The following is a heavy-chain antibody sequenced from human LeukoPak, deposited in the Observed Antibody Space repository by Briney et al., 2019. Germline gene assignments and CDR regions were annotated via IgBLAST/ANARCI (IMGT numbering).Heavy chain of an antibody. D-gene: IGHD6-13*01. CDR2: MNPNSGNT. CDR1: GYTFTSFD. Sequence: PRASVKVSCKASGYTFTSFDINWVRQATGQGLEWMGWMNPNSGNTGYAQKFQGRVTMTRNTSISTAYMELSSLRSEDTAVYYCARVGSSSWYYYYYYYYMDVWGKGTTVTISS. CDR3: ARVGSSSWYYYYYYYYMDV. J-gene: IGHJ6*03. V-gene: IGHV1-8*01.